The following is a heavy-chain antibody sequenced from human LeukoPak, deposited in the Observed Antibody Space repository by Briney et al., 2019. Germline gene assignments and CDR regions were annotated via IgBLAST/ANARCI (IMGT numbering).Heavy chain of an antibody. J-gene: IGHJ4*02. CDR2: MYPSGST. D-gene: IGHD3-22*01. CDR3: ARREYYDSSGYYSEDLYYFDY. V-gene: IGHV4-4*07. Sequence: WETLSLTRTVSGRSISINYWNCIRQPAGKGMGWIGLMYPSGSTNYNPSLNSRVTMSVDTSKNQFSLKLSSVTAADTAVYYYARREYYDSSGYYSEDLYYFDYWGQGTLVTVSS. CDR1: GRSISINY.